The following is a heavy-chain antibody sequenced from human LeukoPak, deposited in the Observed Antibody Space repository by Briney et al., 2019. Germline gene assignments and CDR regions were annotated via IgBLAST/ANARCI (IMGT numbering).Heavy chain of an antibody. CDR2: INPSGGST. V-gene: IGHV1-46*01. J-gene: IGHJ6*03. Sequence: GASVKVSCKASGYTFTSYYMHWVRQAPGQGLDWMGIINPSGGSTSYAQKFQGRVTMTRDTSTSTVYMELSSLISEDTAVYYCARGGYYGSGSYYNSHYYYYMDVRGKGTTVTISS. CDR3: ARGGYYGSGSYYNSHYYYYMDV. CDR1: GYTFTSYY. D-gene: IGHD3-10*01.